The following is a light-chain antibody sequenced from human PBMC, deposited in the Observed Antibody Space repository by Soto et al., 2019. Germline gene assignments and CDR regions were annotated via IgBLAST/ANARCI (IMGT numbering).Light chain of an antibody. CDR2: GAS. V-gene: IGKV3-15*01. Sequence: EIVMTQSPATLSVSPGERATLSCRASQSVSSNLAWYQKKPGQAPRRLIYGASTRATGIPARFSGSGSGTEFTLTISSLQSEDFAVYYCQQYNNWPPRVTFGPGTKVDI. CDR3: QQYNNWPPRVT. J-gene: IGKJ3*01. CDR1: QSVSSN.